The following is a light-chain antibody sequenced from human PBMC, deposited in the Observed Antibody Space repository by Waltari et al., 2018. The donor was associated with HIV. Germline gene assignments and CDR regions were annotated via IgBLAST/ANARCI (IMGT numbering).Light chain of an antibody. J-gene: IGLJ2*01. Sequence: SYALTQPPSVSVAPGKTARITCGDDNIGGKLVHWYQQKPGQAPVLVICDDIDRPSGIPERFSGSNSGNTATLTISRVEGGDEADYYCQVWVDSRDVAVIFGGGTKLTVL. CDR3: QVWVDSRDVAVI. CDR2: DDI. V-gene: IGLV3-21*04. CDR1: NIGGKL.